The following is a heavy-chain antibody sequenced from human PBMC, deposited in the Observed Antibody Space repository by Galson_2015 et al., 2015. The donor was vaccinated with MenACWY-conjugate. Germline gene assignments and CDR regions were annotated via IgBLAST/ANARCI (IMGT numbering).Heavy chain of an antibody. J-gene: IGHJ4*02. CDR1: GGSVSSGSYY. CDR2: IYYSGST. D-gene: IGHD3-22*01. CDR3: ARLESSGYYLFDY. Sequence: ETLSLTCPVSGGSVSSGSYYWSWIRQPPGKGLEWIGYIYYSGSTNYNPSLKSRVTISVDTSKNQFYLKLSSVTAADTAVYYCARLESSGYYLFDYWGQGTLVTVSS. V-gene: IGHV4-61*01.